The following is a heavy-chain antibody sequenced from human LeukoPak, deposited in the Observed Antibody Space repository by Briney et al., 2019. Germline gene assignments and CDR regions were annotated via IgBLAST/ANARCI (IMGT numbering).Heavy chain of an antibody. Sequence: EASVKVSCKASGYTFTGYYMHWVRQAPGQGLEWMGWINPNSGGTNYAQKFQGRVTMTRDTSISTAYMELSRLRSDDTAVYYCARTREGYCSSTSCPEDYYMDVWGKGTTVTVSS. D-gene: IGHD2-2*01. CDR1: GYTFTGYY. J-gene: IGHJ6*03. CDR3: ARTREGYCSSTSCPEDYYMDV. V-gene: IGHV1-2*02. CDR2: INPNSGGT.